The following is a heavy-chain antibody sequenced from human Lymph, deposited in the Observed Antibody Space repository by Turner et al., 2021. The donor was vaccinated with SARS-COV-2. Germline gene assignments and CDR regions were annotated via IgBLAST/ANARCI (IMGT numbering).Heavy chain of an antibody. D-gene: IGHD3-3*01. V-gene: IGHV3-30-3*01. CDR2: ISYDGSNK. Sequence: QVQLVESGGGVVQPGRSLRLSCVASGFTLSNYAMHWVRQAPGKGLEWVAVISYDGSNKYYADSGKGRFTISRDNSKNTLYLQMNSLRAEDTAVYYCASNFWSAYRLDYWGQGTLVTVSS. CDR1: GFTLSNYA. J-gene: IGHJ4*02. CDR3: ASNFWSAYRLDY.